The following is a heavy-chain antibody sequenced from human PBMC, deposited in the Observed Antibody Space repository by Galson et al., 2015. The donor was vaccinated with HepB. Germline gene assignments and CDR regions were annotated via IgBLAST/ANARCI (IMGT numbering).Heavy chain of an antibody. CDR1: GYTFTGYY. CDR3: ARDLLMEGYDSGDAFDI. CDR2: INPNSGGT. V-gene: IGHV1-2*02. J-gene: IGHJ3*02. Sequence: SVKVSCQASGYTFTGYYMHWVRQAPGQGLEWMGWINPNSGGTNYAQKFQGRVTMTRDTSISTAYMELSRLRSDDTAVYYCARDLLMEGYDSGDAFDIWGQGTMVTVSS. D-gene: IGHD5-12*01.